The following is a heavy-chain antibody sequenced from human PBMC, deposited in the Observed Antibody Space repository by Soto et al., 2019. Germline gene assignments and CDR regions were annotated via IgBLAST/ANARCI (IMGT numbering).Heavy chain of an antibody. Sequence: GESLKISCKGSGYSFTSYWIGWVRQMPGKGLEWMGIIYPGDSDTRYSPSFQGQVTISADKSISTAYLQWSSLKASDTAMYYCARRTTEDYIWGSYRTHYNWFDPWGQGTLVTVSS. V-gene: IGHV5-51*01. CDR1: GYSFTSYW. J-gene: IGHJ5*02. D-gene: IGHD3-16*02. CDR2: IYPGDSDT. CDR3: ARRTTEDYIWGSYRTHYNWFDP.